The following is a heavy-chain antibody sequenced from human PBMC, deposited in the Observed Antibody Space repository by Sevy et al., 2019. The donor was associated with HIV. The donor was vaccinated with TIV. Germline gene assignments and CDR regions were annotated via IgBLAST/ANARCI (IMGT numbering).Heavy chain of an antibody. J-gene: IGHJ4*02. CDR2: MWFDGSNT. V-gene: IGHV3-33*01. CDR1: GFTFSTYG. Sequence: GGSLRLSCAASGFTFSTYGMHWVRQAPGKGLEWVAVMWFDGSNTYYADSVKGRFTISRDIAKNTLHLQMNSLRSEDTAVYYCARDLEFYDYGDYGPAFMPDYWGQGTLVTVSS. D-gene: IGHD4-17*01. CDR3: ARDLEFYDYGDYGPAFMPDY.